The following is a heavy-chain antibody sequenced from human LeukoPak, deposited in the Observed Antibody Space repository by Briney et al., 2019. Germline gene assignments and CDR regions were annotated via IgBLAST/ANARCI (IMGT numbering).Heavy chain of an antibody. J-gene: IGHJ4*02. CDR3: ATSSHYSPMEY. CDR2: INPDSGAT. D-gene: IGHD2-21*01. CDR1: GYTFTGYY. V-gene: IGHV1-2*02. Sequence: GASVKVSCKTSGYTFTGYYMHWVRQAPGHGLEWLAWINPDSGATNFAQKFQDRVTTTRDTSISTAYMELSSLRSDDTAVYYCATSSHYSPMEYWGQGTLVTVSS.